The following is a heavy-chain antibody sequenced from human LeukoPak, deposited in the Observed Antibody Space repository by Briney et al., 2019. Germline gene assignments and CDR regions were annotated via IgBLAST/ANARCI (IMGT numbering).Heavy chain of an antibody. CDR2: IKQDGSEK. CDR3: ARDPGYYGSGSYYFDY. J-gene: IGHJ4*02. D-gene: IGHD3-10*01. V-gene: IGHV3-7*01. CDR1: GFTFSSYW. Sequence: GGSLRLSCAASGFTFSSYWMSWVRQAPGKGLEWVANIKQDGSEKYYVDSVKGRFTISRDNAKNSLYLQMNSLRAEDTAVYYCARDPGYYGSGSYYFDYWGQGTLVTVSS.